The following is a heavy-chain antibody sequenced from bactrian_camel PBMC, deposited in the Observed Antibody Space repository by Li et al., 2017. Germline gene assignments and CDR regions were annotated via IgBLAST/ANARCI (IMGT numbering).Heavy chain of an antibody. CDR3: AADPVEHATMGRCEPYDYQY. J-gene: IGHJ4*01. V-gene: IGHV3S53*01. D-gene: IGHD3*01. Sequence: HVQLVESGGNSVQAGGSLRLSCQPSGYTVSELYMAWFRQAPGKERDGVAAIDKSGMTTYAGSLQGRFTISKDNAKNTLYLQMNSLEPEDTAVYYCAADPVEHATMGRCEPYDYQYWGQGTQVTVS. CDR1: GYTVSELY. CDR2: IDKSGMT.